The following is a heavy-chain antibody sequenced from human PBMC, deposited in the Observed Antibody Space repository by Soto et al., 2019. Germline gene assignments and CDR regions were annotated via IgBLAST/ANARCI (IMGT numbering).Heavy chain of an antibody. V-gene: IGHV3-15*07. CDR1: GFTFSNVW. D-gene: IGHD6-19*01. Sequence: EVQLVEPGGGLEKPGGSLRLACAASGFTFSNVWMDWVRQAPGKWLEWVGRIKSKTVGGTTDYAAPVKGRFTISRDDSKNTLYLQMNSLKTEDTAVYYCTPLALKYSSGWYEFSDWGQGTLVTVSS. CDR3: TPLALKYSSGWYEFSD. CDR2: IKSKTVGGTT. J-gene: IGHJ4*02.